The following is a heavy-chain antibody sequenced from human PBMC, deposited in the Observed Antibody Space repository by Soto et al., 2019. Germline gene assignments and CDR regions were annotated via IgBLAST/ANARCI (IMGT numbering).Heavy chain of an antibody. V-gene: IGHV3-53*01. CDR2: IYSGGYT. CDR3: AAQGGGGGY. Sequence: EVQLVESGGGLIQPGGSLRLSCAVSGFTVSNNYMSWVRQAPGKGLEGVSVIYSGGYTAYGDSVKGRFTISRDNSKNTLFLQMNTLGADDPAVFSGAAQGGGGGYWGQGTLVTVSS. J-gene: IGHJ4*02. CDR1: GFTVSNNY. D-gene: IGHD3-16*01.